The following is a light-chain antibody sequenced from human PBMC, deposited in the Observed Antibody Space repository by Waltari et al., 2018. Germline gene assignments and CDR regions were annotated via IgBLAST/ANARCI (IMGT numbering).Light chain of an antibody. CDR2: AGS. Sequence: EIVMTQSPGTLSVSPGERATLSCRASQRIVTNLAWYQQKPGQAPRLLIYAGSARASDITARFSGSGSGTEFTLTLSSLQSEDFGIYYCQHYNNWPPAFGQGTKVEIK. CDR3: QHYNNWPPA. V-gene: IGKV3-15*01. J-gene: IGKJ1*01. CDR1: QRIVTN.